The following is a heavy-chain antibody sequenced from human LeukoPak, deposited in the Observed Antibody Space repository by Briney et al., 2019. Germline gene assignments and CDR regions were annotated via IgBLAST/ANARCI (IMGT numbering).Heavy chain of an antibody. CDR1: GYTLTELS. CDR3: ARGGQLVRRYYYMDV. V-gene: IGHV1-24*01. Sequence: ASVKVSCKVSGYTLTELSMHWVRQAPGKGLEWMGGFEPEDGETIYAQTFQGRVTMTEDTSTDTAYMELSSLRADDTAVYYCARGGQLVRRYYYMDVWGKGTTVTVSS. D-gene: IGHD6-6*01. J-gene: IGHJ6*03. CDR2: FEPEDGET.